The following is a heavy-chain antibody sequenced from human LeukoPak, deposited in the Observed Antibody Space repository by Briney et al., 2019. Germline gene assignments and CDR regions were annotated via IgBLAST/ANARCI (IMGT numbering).Heavy chain of an antibody. CDR2: IYDSGST. Sequence: PSETLSLTCTVSGGSISSSSYYWGWIRQPPGKGLEWIGYIYDSGSTYYNPSLKSRVTISVDTSKNRFSLKLNSVTAADTAVYFCARDCGGDSYLGAFDIWGQGTMVTVSS. D-gene: IGHD2-21*02. J-gene: IGHJ3*02. CDR1: GGSISSSSYY. CDR3: ARDCGGDSYLGAFDI. V-gene: IGHV4-39*07.